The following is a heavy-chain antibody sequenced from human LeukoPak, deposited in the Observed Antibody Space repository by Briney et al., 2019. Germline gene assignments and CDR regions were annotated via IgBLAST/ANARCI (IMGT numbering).Heavy chain of an antibody. CDR1: GYTFTSYY. J-gene: IGHJ5*02. Sequence: ASVKVSCKASGYTFTSYYMHWVRQAPGQGLEWMGIINPSGGSTSYAQKFQGRVTMTEDTSTDTAYMELSSLRSEDTAVYYCATIYNWNYGGGFWFDPWGQGTLVTVSS. V-gene: IGHV1-46*01. CDR3: ATIYNWNYGGGFWFDP. D-gene: IGHD1-7*01. CDR2: INPSGGST.